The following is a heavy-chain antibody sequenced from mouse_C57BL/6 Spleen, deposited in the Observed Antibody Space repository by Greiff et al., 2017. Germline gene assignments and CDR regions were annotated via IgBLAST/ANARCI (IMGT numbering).Heavy chain of an antibody. V-gene: IGHV1-82*01. Sequence: VQVVESGPELVKPGASVKISCKASGYAFSSSWMNWVKQRPGKGLEWIGRIYPGDGDTNYNGKFKGKATLTADKSSSTAYMQLSSLTSEDSAVYCCARGSNWGFAYWGQGTLVTVSA. J-gene: IGHJ3*01. CDR3: ARGSNWGFAY. CDR1: GYAFSSSW. CDR2: IYPGDGDT. D-gene: IGHD4-1*01.